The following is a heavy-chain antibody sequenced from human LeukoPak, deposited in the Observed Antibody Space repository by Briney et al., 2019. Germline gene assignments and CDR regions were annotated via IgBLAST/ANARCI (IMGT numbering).Heavy chain of an antibody. Sequence: SETLSLTCAVSGDSITSSSYYWAWIRQPPGKGLEWIGNFYYTGSTYYNPSLKSRDTISVDTSKNQFSLKLSSVTAADTAVYYCARERWFGEFTFDYWGQGTLVTVSS. J-gene: IGHJ4*02. V-gene: IGHV4-39*02. D-gene: IGHD3-10*01. CDR3: ARERWFGEFTFDY. CDR1: GDSITSSSYY. CDR2: FYYTGST.